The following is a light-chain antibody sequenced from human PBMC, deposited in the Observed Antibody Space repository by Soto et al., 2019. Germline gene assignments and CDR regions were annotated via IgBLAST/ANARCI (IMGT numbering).Light chain of an antibody. CDR3: QQYMSSVT. Sequence: EIVLTQSPGSLSLSPGQRATLSCRASQSVDTTFFAWYQKKPGQATRLLIYGASKRATGIPDRFSGSGSGTDFTLIISRLEPEDVAVYYCQQYMSSVTFGQGTKVEIK. V-gene: IGKV3-20*01. CDR1: QSVDTTF. CDR2: GAS. J-gene: IGKJ1*01.